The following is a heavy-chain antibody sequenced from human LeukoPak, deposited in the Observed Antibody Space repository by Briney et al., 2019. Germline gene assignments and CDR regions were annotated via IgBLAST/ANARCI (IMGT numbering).Heavy chain of an antibody. CDR2: INPNSGDT. Sequence: GASVKVSCKASGYTFTGYYMHWVRQAPGQGLEWMGWINPNSGDTNYAQKFQGRVTMTRDTSISTAYMELSRLRSDDTAVYYCARMGASNWFDPWGQGTLVTVTS. D-gene: IGHD3-16*01. J-gene: IGHJ5*02. CDR1: GYTFTGYY. V-gene: IGHV1-2*02. CDR3: ARMGASNWFDP.